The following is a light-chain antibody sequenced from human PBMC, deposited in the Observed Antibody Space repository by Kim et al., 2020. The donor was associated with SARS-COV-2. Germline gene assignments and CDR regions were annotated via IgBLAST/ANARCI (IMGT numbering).Light chain of an antibody. J-gene: IGKJ3*01. Sequence: GRVTITCRERQTNSTYLNGYQQKAGKAPNLLIYAASGWQSGVPARFSGSGSETDFTLTISRLQPEDFATYYCQQTYSNPVTFGRGTKVDIK. CDR2: AAS. CDR3: QQTYSNPVT. CDR1: QTNSTY. V-gene: IGKV1-39*01.